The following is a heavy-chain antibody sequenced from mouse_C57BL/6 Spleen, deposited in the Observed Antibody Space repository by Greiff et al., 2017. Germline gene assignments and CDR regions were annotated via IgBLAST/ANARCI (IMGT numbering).Heavy chain of an antibody. CDR1: GYTFTSYW. V-gene: IGHV1-55*01. CDR3: SCEYYGSSPLFDY. J-gene: IGHJ2*01. CDR2: IYPGSGST. D-gene: IGHD1-1*01. Sequence: QVQLQQPGAELVKPGASVKMSCKASGYTFTSYWINWVKQRPGQGLEWIGDIYPGSGSTNYNEKFKSKATLTVDTSSSTAYMQLSSLTSEDSAVXYCSCEYYGSSPLFDYWGQGTTLTVSS.